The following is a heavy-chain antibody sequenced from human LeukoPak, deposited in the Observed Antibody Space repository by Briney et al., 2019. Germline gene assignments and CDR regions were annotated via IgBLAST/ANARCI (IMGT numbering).Heavy chain of an antibody. CDR1: GYTFTSYG. CDR2: ISAYNGNT. J-gene: IGHJ4*02. CDR3: ARDRRNWNDQTLFDY. Sequence: ASVKVSCKASGYTFTSYGISWVRQAPGQGLEWMGWISAYNGNTNYAQKLQGRVTMTTDTSTSTAYMELRSLRSDDTAVYYCARDRRNWNDQTLFDYWGQGTLVTVSS. D-gene: IGHD1-1*01. V-gene: IGHV1-18*01.